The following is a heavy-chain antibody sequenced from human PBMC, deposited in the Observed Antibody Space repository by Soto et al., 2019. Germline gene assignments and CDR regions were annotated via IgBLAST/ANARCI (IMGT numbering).Heavy chain of an antibody. V-gene: IGHV1-69*08. CDR1: GDTFSSYA. CDR2: IITVLGTT. Sequence: QVQLVQAGAELKRTGSSVKVSCRASGDTFSSYAVNWVRQAPGRGLEWMGRIITVLGTTDYAQKFKGRVTVTAEKTTNTVYIELSSLRSEDTAVYYCARRRYCGYDCYHKHYYGMDVWGQGTTVTVAS. CDR3: ARRRYCGYDCYHKHYYGMDV. D-gene: IGHD2-21*01. J-gene: IGHJ6*02.